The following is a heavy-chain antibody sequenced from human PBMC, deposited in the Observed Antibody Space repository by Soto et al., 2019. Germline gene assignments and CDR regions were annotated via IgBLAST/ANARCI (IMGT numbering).Heavy chain of an antibody. D-gene: IGHD1-20*01. V-gene: IGHV4-61*01. J-gene: IGHJ4*02. CDR3: ARINWSFSSFDY. CDR2: IYYSGST. Sequence: SETLSLTCTVSGGSVSSGSYYWSWIRQPPGKGLEWIGYIYYSGSTNYNPSLKSRVTISVDTSKNQFSLKLSSVTAADTAVYYCARINWSFSSFDYWGQGTLVTVSS. CDR1: GGSVSSGSYY.